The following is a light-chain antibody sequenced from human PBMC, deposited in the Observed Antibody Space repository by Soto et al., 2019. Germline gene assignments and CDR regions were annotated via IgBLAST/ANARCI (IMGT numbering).Light chain of an antibody. CDR2: EGT. J-gene: IGLJ2*01. V-gene: IGLV2-14*01. Sequence: QSALTQPASVSGSPGQSVTISCTGTSSDIGRYKFVSWFQQHPGKAPKLLIFEGTNRPSGVSNRFSGSKSGNTASLTISGLQAEDEALYFCSSSTNANTPVIFGGGTKVTVL. CDR3: SSSTNANTPVI. CDR1: SSDIGRYKF.